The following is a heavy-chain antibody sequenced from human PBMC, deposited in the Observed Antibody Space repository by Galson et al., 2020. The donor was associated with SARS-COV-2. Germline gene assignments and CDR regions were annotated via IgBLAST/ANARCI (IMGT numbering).Heavy chain of an antibody. CDR2: IDWDDDK. CDR3: ARGATRWFGRYYYYYGMDV. J-gene: IGHJ6*02. CDR1: GFSLSTSGMC. Sequence: ESGPTLVKPTQTLTLTCTFSGFSLSTSGMCVSWIRQPPGKALEWLARIDWDDDKYYSTSLKTRLTISKDTSKNQVVLTMTNMDPVDTATYYCARGATRWFGRYYYYYGMDVWCQGTTVTVSS. D-gene: IGHD3-10*01. V-gene: IGHV2-70*11.